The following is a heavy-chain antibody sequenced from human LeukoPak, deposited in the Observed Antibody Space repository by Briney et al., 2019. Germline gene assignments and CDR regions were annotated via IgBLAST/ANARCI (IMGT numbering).Heavy chain of an antibody. CDR3: ARIFTAMVKNYFDY. Sequence: PGGSLRLSCAASGFTFSSYAMHWVRQAPGKGLEWVAVISYDGSNKYYADSVKGRFTISRDNSKNTLYLQMNSLRAEDTAGYYCARIFTAMVKNYFDYWGQGTLVTVSS. D-gene: IGHD5-18*01. CDR2: ISYDGSNK. V-gene: IGHV3-30*04. J-gene: IGHJ4*02. CDR1: GFTFSSYA.